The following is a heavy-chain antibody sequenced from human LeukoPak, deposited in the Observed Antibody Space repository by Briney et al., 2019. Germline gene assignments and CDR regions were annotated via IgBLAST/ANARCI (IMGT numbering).Heavy chain of an antibody. Sequence: SETLSLTCTVSGGSISSYYWGWIRQPPGKGLEWIGSIYYSGSTYYNPSLKSRVTISVDTSKNQFSLKLSSVTAADTAVYYCARRRGGVVDLWGRGTLVTVSS. CDR2: IYYSGST. CDR3: ARRRGGVVDL. D-gene: IGHD2-15*01. V-gene: IGHV4-39*01. CDR1: GGSISSYY. J-gene: IGHJ2*01.